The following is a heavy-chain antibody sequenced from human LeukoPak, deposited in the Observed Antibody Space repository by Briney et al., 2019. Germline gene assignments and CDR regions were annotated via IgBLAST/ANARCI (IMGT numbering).Heavy chain of an antibody. CDR2: IYNSANT. D-gene: IGHD5-12*01. CDR1: GDSISSSSYC. CDR3: ARHSRSAYTGYENAFDI. V-gene: IGHV4-39*01. J-gene: IGHJ3*02. Sequence: SETLSLTCTVSGDSISSSSYCWDWIRQPPGKGLEWIGNIYNSANTHYNPSLKTRITMSVDTSKNQFSLKLNSGTAADTGIYYCARHSRSAYTGYENAFDIWGQGTMVTVSS.